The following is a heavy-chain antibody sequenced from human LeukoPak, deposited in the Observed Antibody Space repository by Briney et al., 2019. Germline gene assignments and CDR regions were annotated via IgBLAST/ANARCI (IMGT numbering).Heavy chain of an antibody. V-gene: IGHV1-18*01. CDR1: GYTFTSQG. J-gene: IGHJ4*02. CDR3: ASRSGSTPYYFDY. CDR2: INTYNGKT. D-gene: IGHD3-3*01. Sequence: ASVKVSCKASGYTFTSQGISWVRQALGQGLEWMGWINTYNGKTDYAQNLQGRVTMTTDTSTTTAYMELRSLRSDDTAVYYCASRSGSTPYYFDYWGQGTLVTVSS.